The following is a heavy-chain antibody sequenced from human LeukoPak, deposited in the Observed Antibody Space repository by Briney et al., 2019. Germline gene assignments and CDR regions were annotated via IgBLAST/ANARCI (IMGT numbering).Heavy chain of an antibody. CDR1: GFTFSSYE. J-gene: IGHJ3*02. CDR2: ISSSAITL. Sequence: GGSLRLSCAASGFTFSSYEMNWVRQAPGGGLEWVSYISSSAITLYYAQSVKRRFTISRDNAKHSLYLQMNSLRAEDTAVYYCARGPDAFDIWGQGTMVTVSS. CDR3: ARGPDAFDI. V-gene: IGHV3-48*03.